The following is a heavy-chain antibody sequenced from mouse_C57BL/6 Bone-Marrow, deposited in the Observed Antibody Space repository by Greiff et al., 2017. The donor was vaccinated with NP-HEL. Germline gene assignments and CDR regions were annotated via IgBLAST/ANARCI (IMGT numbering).Heavy chain of an antibody. CDR3: ARWGYGNFYFDY. Sequence: VQLKESGAELVKPGASVKISCKASGYAFSSYGMTWVKQRPGRGLEWIGKIYPGDGDTNYNGKFKGKATLTADKSSSTAYMQLSSLTSEDSAVYFCARWGYGNFYFDYWGQGTTLTVSS. CDR2: IYPGDGDT. J-gene: IGHJ2*01. CDR1: GYAFSSYG. V-gene: IGHV1-80*01. D-gene: IGHD2-1*01.